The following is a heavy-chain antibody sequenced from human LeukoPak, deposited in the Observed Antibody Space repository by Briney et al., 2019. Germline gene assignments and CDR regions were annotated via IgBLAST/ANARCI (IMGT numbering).Heavy chain of an antibody. V-gene: IGHV3-66*03. Sequence: GGSLRLSCAVSGFRVSNYYMDWVRQAPGKGLEWVSLIRDSGETFYADSVKGRFTISRDDSKSTVFLQMNSLRVEDTAVYFCARDRAAQEWVEFDPWGQGTLVTVSS. CDR2: IRDSGET. J-gene: IGHJ5*02. D-gene: IGHD2-8*01. CDR1: GFRVSNYY. CDR3: ARDRAAQEWVEFDP.